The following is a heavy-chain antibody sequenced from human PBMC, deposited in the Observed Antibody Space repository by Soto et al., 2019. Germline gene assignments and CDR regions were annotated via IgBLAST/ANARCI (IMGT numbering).Heavy chain of an antibody. Sequence: GGSLRLSCAASGFTFSSYAMSWVRQAPGKGLEWVSAISGSGGSTYYADSVKGRFTISRDNSKNTLYLQMNSLRAEDTAVYYCAIGPGRWELRYWGQGTLVTVSS. J-gene: IGHJ4*02. CDR3: AIGPGRWELRY. D-gene: IGHD1-26*01. CDR1: GFTFSSYA. CDR2: ISGSGGST. V-gene: IGHV3-23*01.